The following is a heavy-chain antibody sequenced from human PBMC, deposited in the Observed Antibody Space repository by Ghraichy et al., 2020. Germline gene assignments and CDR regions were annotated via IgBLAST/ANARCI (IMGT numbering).Heavy chain of an antibody. J-gene: IGHJ3*01. CDR2: ISSSSSTI. CDR3: ARSQGALNA. V-gene: IGHV3-48*02. D-gene: IGHD1-26*01. CDR1: GFTFSSYS. Sequence: GESLNISCTASGFTFSSYSMNWVRQAPGKGLEWVSFISSSSSTIYSADSVKGRFTISRDNAKNSLYLQMNDLRDEDTALYYFARSQGALNAWGQGTMVTVSS.